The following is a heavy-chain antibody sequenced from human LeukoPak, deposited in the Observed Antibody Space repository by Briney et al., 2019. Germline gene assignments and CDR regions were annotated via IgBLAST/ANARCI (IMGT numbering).Heavy chain of an antibody. CDR2: MYLSGTT. CDR3: AGLVGRYSSGLYYYYFDY. J-gene: IGHJ4*02. V-gene: IGHV4-4*03. D-gene: IGHD3-22*01. CDR1: GDSINSLDL. Sequence: PPETLSLTCTVSGDSINSLDLWSWVRQPPGKGLEWIGEMYLSGTTHSNPSVKSRVTISIDKSKNQFFLNLSSVTAADTAVYYCAGLVGRYSSGLYYYYFDYWGQGTLVTVSS.